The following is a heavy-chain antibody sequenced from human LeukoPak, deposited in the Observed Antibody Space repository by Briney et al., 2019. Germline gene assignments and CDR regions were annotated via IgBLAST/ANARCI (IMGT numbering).Heavy chain of an antibody. Sequence: GESLKISCKGSGYSFTSYWIGWVRQMPGKGLEWMGIIYPGDSDTRYSPSFQGQVTISADKSIGTAYLQWSSLKASDTAMYYCARHMSSGYYYEDAFDIWGQGTMVTVSS. V-gene: IGHV5-51*01. J-gene: IGHJ3*02. CDR2: IYPGDSDT. D-gene: IGHD3-22*01. CDR1: GYSFTSYW. CDR3: ARHMSSGYYYEDAFDI.